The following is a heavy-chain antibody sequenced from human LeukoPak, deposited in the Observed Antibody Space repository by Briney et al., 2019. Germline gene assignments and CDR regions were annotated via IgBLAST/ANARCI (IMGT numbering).Heavy chain of an antibody. V-gene: IGHV3-21*04. D-gene: IGHD3-3*01. Sequence: PGGSLRLSCAASGFTFSSYSINWVRQAPGKGLEWVSSISSSSSYIYYADSVKGRFTISRDNAKDSLYLQMNSLRAEDTAVYYCAKDRVVTYDHWDYWGQGTLVTVSS. CDR1: GFTFSSYS. CDR2: ISSSSSYI. J-gene: IGHJ4*02. CDR3: AKDRVVTYDHWDY.